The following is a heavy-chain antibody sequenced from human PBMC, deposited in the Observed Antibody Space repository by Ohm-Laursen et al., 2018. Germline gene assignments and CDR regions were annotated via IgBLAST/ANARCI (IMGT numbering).Heavy chain of an antibody. D-gene: IGHD1-1*01. CDR2: IGKAGDT. CDR1: GFTFSTSD. Sequence: GSLRLSCAASGFTFSTSDMHWVRQATGKGLEWVSAIGKAGDTYYPVSVKGRFTISRENAKNSLYLQMNSLRAEDTAVYYCAKDLDKDFNDAFDIWGQGTMVTVSS. V-gene: IGHV3-13*01. CDR3: AKDLDKDFNDAFDI. J-gene: IGHJ3*02.